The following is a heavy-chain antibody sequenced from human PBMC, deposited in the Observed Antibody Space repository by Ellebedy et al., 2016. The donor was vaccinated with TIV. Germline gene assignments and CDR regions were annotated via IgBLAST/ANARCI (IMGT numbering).Heavy chain of an antibody. D-gene: IGHD4-23*01. CDR2: ISTYNDKK. CDR3: ARVPLPGKADY. CDR1: GYTFTTSG. V-gene: IGHV1-18*01. J-gene: IGHJ4*02. Sequence: ASVKVSXXTPGYTFTTSGISWVRQAPGKGLEWVGWISTYNDKKNYALKFQDRVTMTTDTSTSTAYMELRSLISDDTAVYYCARVPLPGKADYWGQGTLVTVSS.